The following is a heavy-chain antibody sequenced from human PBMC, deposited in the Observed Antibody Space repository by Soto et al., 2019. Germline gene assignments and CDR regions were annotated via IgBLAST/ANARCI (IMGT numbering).Heavy chain of an antibody. Sequence: QVQLVQSGAEVKKPGASVKVSCKASGYTFTSYGISWVRQAPGQGLEWMGWISTYNGNTNYAQNLQGRVTMTTATSTSTAYMDLRSRRSDSTAVYYCARDIGGSSGYFDYWGQGTLVTVAS. J-gene: IGHJ4*02. CDR2: ISTYNGNT. V-gene: IGHV1-18*01. CDR1: GYTFTSYG. D-gene: IGHD3-22*01. CDR3: ARDIGGSSGYFDY.